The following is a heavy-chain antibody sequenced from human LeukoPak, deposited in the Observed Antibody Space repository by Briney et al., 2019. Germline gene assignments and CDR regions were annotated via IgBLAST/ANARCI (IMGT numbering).Heavy chain of an antibody. Sequence: GGSLRLSCAVSGFTFSSYWMGWVRQAPGKGLAWVANINQDESSKYYEDSVKGRFTISRDNADNSLYLQMNSLGAEDTAVYYCAREVATRGIGFDPWGQGTLVTVSS. V-gene: IGHV3-7*01. D-gene: IGHD5-12*01. CDR1: GFTFSSYW. J-gene: IGHJ5*02. CDR3: AREVATRGIGFDP. CDR2: INQDESSK.